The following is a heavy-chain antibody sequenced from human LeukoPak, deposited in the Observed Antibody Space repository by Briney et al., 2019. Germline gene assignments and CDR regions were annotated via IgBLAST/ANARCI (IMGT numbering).Heavy chain of an antibody. CDR1: GFTFSSYA. Sequence: GGSLRLSCAASGFTFSSYAMSWVRQAPGKGLEWVSAIRGSGGSTYYADSVKGRFTISRDNSKNTLFLQMNSLRAEDTAVYYCAKVLDDYIWGSYRYFDYWGQGTLVTVSS. CDR3: AKVLDDYIWGSYRYFDY. J-gene: IGHJ4*02. V-gene: IGHV3-23*01. CDR2: IRGSGGST. D-gene: IGHD3-16*02.